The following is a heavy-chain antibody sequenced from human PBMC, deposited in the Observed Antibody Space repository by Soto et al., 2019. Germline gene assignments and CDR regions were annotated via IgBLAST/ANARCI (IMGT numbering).Heavy chain of an antibody. CDR1: GGSISTYY. CDR3: ARGKIVGP. Sequence: QVQLQESGPGLVKPSETLSLTCTVSGGSISTYYWSWIRQPPGKGLEWIGYIHYSGSSNYNPSLKSRVTMSVDTCKNQFSLNLSSVTAADTAVYFCARGKIVGPWGQGTLVTVSS. D-gene: IGHD3-16*02. V-gene: IGHV4-59*01. J-gene: IGHJ5*02. CDR2: IHYSGSS.